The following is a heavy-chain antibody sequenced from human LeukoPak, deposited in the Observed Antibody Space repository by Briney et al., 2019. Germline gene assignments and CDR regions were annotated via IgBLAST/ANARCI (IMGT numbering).Heavy chain of an antibody. D-gene: IGHD6-13*01. CDR2: ISGSGGST. Sequence: GGSLSLSCAASGFTFSSYGMSWVRQAPGKGLEWVSAISGSGGSTYYADSVKGRFTISRDNSKNTLYLQMNSLRAEDTAVYYCAKDFFGSGSSLYNYFDYWGQGTLVTVSS. CDR1: GFTFSSYG. V-gene: IGHV3-23*01. CDR3: AKDFFGSGSSLYNYFDY. J-gene: IGHJ4*02.